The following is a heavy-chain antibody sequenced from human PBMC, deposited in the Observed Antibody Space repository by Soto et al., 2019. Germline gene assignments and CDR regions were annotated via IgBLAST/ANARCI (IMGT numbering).Heavy chain of an antibody. Sequence: SVKVSCKASGGTFSSYSISCVRQAPGQGLEWMGGIIPIFGTANYAQKFQGRVTITADESTSTAYMELSSLRSEDTAVYYCARYSSSPNYYYGMDVWGQGTTVTVSS. D-gene: IGHD6-6*01. CDR1: GGTFSSYS. CDR3: ARYSSSPNYYYGMDV. CDR2: IIPIFGTA. V-gene: IGHV1-69*13. J-gene: IGHJ6*02.